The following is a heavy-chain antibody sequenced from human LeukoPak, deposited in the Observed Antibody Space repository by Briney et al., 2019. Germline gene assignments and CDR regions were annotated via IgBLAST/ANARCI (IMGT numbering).Heavy chain of an antibody. CDR2: IWYDGSNK. J-gene: IGHJ6*03. D-gene: IGHD2-2*01. CDR1: GFTFSSYA. Sequence: GGSLRLSCAASGFTFSSYAMSWVRQAPGKGLEWVAVIWYDGSNKYYADSVKGRFTISRDNSKNTLYLQMNSLRAEDTAVYYCARDGRYCSSTSCYWGGYYYYYYMDVWGKGTTVTVSS. V-gene: IGHV3-33*08. CDR3: ARDGRYCSSTSCYWGGYYYYYYMDV.